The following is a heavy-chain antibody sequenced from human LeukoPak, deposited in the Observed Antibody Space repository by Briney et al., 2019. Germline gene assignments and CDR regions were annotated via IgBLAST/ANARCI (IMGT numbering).Heavy chain of an antibody. Sequence: GGSLRLSCTSSQLTFNRYVVAWVRQAPGKGLEWVSTISASGGTTYYADSVQGRFTISRDNSKNTLYLQMNSLRTEDTAVYYCATLYGDYNWYFDLWGRGTLVTVSS. J-gene: IGHJ2*01. CDR3: ATLYGDYNWYFDL. V-gene: IGHV3-23*01. CDR2: ISASGGTT. CDR1: QLTFNRYV. D-gene: IGHD4-17*01.